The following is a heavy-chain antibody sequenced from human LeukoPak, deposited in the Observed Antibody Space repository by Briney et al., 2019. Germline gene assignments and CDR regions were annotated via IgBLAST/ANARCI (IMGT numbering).Heavy chain of an antibody. CDR2: IYSGGST. CDR3: ARVFSEDAFDI. CDR1: GFTVSSNY. J-gene: IGHJ3*02. Sequence: GGSLRLSCAASGFTVSSNYMSWVRQAPGKGLEWVSVIYSGGSTYYADSVKGRFTISRDNPKNTLYLQMNSLRAEDTAVYYCARVFSEDAFDIWGQGTMVTVPS. D-gene: IGHD1-14*01. V-gene: IGHV3-66*01.